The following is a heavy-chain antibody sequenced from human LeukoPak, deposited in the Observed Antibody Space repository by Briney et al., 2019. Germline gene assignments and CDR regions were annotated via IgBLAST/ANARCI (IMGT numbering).Heavy chain of an antibody. Sequence: PGGSLRLSCAASGFTFSSYAMSWVRQAPGKGLEWVSAISGSGGSTYYADSVKGRFTISRDNSKNTLCLQMNSLRAEDTAVYYCAKGSAWGTGTTYYWGQGTLVTVSS. CDR1: GFTFSSYA. CDR3: AKGSAWGTGTTYY. CDR2: ISGSGGST. V-gene: IGHV3-23*01. D-gene: IGHD1-7*01. J-gene: IGHJ4*02.